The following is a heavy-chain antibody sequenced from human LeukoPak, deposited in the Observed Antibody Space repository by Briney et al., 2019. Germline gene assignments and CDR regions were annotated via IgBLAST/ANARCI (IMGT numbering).Heavy chain of an antibody. CDR1: GFTFSIYA. CDR2: ISGSGGST. V-gene: IGHV3-23*01. CDR3: AKDRSIVGATSDY. Sequence: PGGSLRLSCAASGFTFSIYAMSWVRQAPGKGLDWVSAISGSGGSTYYADSVKGRFTISRDNSKNTLYLQMNSLRAEDTAVYYCAKDRSIVGATSDYWGQGTLVTVSS. D-gene: IGHD1-26*01. J-gene: IGHJ4*02.